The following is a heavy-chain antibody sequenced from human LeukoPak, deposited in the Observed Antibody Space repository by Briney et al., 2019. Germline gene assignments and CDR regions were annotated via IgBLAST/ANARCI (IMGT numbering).Heavy chain of an antibody. CDR1: GGSISSSNYY. CDR2: IYYSGNT. V-gene: IGHV4-39*01. J-gene: IGHJ4*02. Sequence: SETLSLTCTVSGGSISSSNYYWGWIRQPPGKGLEWIGTIYYSGNTYYNPSLKTRVTISVDTSKKQFSLKLSSVTAADTAVYYCARLKTFYYGSGRGAFDYWGQGTLVTASS. D-gene: IGHD3-10*01. CDR3: ARLKTFYYGSGRGAFDY.